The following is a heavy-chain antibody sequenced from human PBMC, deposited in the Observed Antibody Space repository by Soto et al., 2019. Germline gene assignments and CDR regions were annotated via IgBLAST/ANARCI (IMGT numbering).Heavy chain of an antibody. CDR1: GFTFSSYW. CDR3: ARECHIVVVTAIEAFDI. J-gene: IGHJ3*02. D-gene: IGHD2-21*02. V-gene: IGHV3-7*01. CDR2: IKQDGSEK. Sequence: GESLKISCAASGFTFSSYWMSWVRQAPGKGLEWVANIKQDGSEKYYVDSVKGRFTISRDNAKNSLYLQMNSLRAEDTAVYYCARECHIVVVTAIEAFDIWGQGTMVTVSS.